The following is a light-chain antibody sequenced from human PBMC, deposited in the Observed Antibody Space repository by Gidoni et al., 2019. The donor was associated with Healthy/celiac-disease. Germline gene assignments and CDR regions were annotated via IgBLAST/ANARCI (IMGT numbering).Light chain of an antibody. V-gene: IGKV1-39*01. CDR1: QSISSY. Sequence: IHMTPSPSSLSASVGDRVTITCRASQSISSYLNWYQQKPGKAPKLLIYAASSLQSGVPSRFSGSGSGTDFTLTISSLQPEDFATYYCQQSYSNPGTFGQGTKLEVK. CDR2: AAS. CDR3: QQSYSNPGT. J-gene: IGKJ2*01.